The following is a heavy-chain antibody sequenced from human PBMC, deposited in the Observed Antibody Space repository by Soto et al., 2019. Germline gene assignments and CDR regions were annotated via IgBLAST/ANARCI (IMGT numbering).Heavy chain of an antibody. Sequence: EVQLLESGGGLVQPGGSLRLSCAASGFTFSSYAMSWVRQAPGKGLEWVSAISGSGGSTYYADSVKGRFTISRDNSKNTLYLQMNSLRAEDTAVYYCAKGGKSVVVAATSMRYYYYYMDVWGKGTTVTVSS. V-gene: IGHV3-23*01. CDR3: AKGGKSVVVAATSMRYYYYYMDV. D-gene: IGHD2-15*01. CDR1: GFTFSSYA. J-gene: IGHJ6*03. CDR2: ISGSGGST.